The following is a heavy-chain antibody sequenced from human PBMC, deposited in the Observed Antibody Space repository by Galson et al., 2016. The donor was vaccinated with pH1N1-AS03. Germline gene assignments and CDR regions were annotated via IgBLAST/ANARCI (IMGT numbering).Heavy chain of an antibody. V-gene: IGHV2-5*02. CDR3: AHGPYWFNP. CDR1: GFSLSTSGVG. Sequence: PALVKPTQTLTLTCTFSGFSLSTSGVGVGWIRQPPGKALEWLALIYWDDDKRYSPSLESRLTITKDTSKNQVVLTMTNMDPVDTATYYCAHGPYWFNPWGQGTLVTVSS. CDR2: IYWDDDK. J-gene: IGHJ5*02.